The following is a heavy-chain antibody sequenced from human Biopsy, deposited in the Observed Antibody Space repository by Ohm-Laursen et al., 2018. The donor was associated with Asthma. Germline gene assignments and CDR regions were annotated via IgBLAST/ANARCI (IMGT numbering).Heavy chain of an antibody. CDR2: LIPVLGTP. CDR3: ARGDSSGWSHYYFDY. J-gene: IGHJ4*03. CDR1: GDSLSNYA. Sequence: SVKVSCKASGDSLSNYAISWVRQAPGQGLEWMGGLIPVLGTPDHAQMFEGRVTITADESTSTAYMELSSLSSEDTAVYYCARGDSSGWSHYYFDYWGQGTTVTVSS. V-gene: IGHV1-69*13. D-gene: IGHD6-19*01.